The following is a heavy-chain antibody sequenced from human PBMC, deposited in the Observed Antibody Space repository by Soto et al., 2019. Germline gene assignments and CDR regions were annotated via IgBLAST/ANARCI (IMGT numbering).Heavy chain of an antibody. V-gene: IGHV4-4*07. D-gene: IGHD1-1*01. CDR1: GASISGFY. J-gene: IGHJ5*02. Sequence: QVQLQESGPGLVKPSETLSLTCTVSGASISGFYWSWIRKSAGKGLEWIGRISATGTTDYHPSLKSLVMMSVDTSKKQFSRKLRSVTAADTAVYYCVRDGTTTVRDWFDPWGQGISVTVSS. CDR2: ISATGTT. CDR3: VRDGTTTVRDWFDP.